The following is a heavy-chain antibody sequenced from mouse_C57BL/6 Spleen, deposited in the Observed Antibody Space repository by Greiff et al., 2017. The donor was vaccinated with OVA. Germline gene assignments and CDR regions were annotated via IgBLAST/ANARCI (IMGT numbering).Heavy chain of an antibody. CDR3: ARRSYGSSYYYAMDY. Sequence: EVKLLESGGGLVKPGGSLKLSCAASGFTFSDYGMHWVRQAPEKGLEWVAYISSGSSTIYYADTVKGRFTISRDNAKNTLFLQMTSLRSEDTAMYYGARRSYGSSYYYAMDYWGQGTSVTVSS. J-gene: IGHJ4*01. V-gene: IGHV5-17*01. CDR1: GFTFSDYG. CDR2: ISSGSSTI. D-gene: IGHD1-1*01.